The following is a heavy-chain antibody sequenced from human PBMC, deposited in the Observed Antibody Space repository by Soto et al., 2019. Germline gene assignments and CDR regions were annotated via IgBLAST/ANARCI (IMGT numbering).Heavy chain of an antibody. CDR1: GGSFSGYY. J-gene: IGHJ6*02. D-gene: IGHD2-2*01. Sequence: PSETLSLTCAVYGGSFSGYYWSWIRQPPGKGLEWIGEINHSGSTNYNPSLKSRVTISVDTSKNQFSLKLSSVTAADTAVYYCARVRYCISTSCYKGGDYYYYGMDVWGQGTTVTVSS. CDR2: INHSGST. CDR3: ARVRYCISTSCYKGGDYYYYGMDV. V-gene: IGHV4-34*01.